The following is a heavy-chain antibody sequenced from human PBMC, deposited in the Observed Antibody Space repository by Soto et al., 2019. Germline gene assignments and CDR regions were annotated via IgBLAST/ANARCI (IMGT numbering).Heavy chain of an antibody. V-gene: IGHV3-15*07. D-gene: IGHD3-3*01. CDR2: IKSRALGGTT. CDR1: GFAFSNAW. Sequence: GGSLRLSCAGSGFAFSNAWINWVRQAPGKGLEWVGRIKSRALGGTTDFAAPVRGRFAITRDNAKNSLYLHMSSLRAEDTGLYYCARTIFGVVTHSSYMDVWGKGTTVTVSS. J-gene: IGHJ6*03. CDR3: ARTIFGVVTHSSYMDV.